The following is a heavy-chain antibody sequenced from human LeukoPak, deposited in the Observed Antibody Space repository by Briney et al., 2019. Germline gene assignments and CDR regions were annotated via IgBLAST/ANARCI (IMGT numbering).Heavy chain of an antibody. CDR2: IYYSGWT. Sequence: SETLSLTCTGSGGCISNYYWSWMGQPPGKGLEGVGYIYYSGWTNYNPSLKSRVTISVDTSKNQLSLKLSSVTAADTAVYYCARSYAGRALDYWGQGTLVTVSS. J-gene: IGHJ4*02. CDR1: GGCISNYY. CDR3: ARSYAGRALDY. V-gene: IGHV4-59*01. D-gene: IGHD2-2*01.